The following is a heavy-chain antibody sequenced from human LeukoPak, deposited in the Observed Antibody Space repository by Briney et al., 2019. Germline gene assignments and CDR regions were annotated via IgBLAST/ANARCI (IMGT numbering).Heavy chain of an antibody. CDR2: INPNSGGT. D-gene: IGHD4-11*01. J-gene: IGHJ4*02. V-gene: IGHV1-2*02. CDR1: GYTFTSYD. Sequence: ASVKVSCKASGYTFTSYDINWVRQATGQGLEWMGWINPNSGGTNYAQKFQGRVTMTRDTSISTAYMELSRLRSDDTAVYYCARDRSTVTTFGYWGQGTLVTVSS. CDR3: ARDRSTVTTFGY.